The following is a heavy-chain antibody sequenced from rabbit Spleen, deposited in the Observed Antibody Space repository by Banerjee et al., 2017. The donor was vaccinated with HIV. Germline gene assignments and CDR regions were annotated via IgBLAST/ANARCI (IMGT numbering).Heavy chain of an antibody. CDR3: ARDTGSSFSSYGMDL. CDR1: GFSFSSRYY. D-gene: IGHD8-1*01. Sequence: QSLEESGGDLVKPGASLTLTCTASGFSFSSRYYMCWVRQAPGKGLELIACIYFYSGITYYASWAKGRFTCSKTSSTTVTLEMTSLTVADTATYFCARDTGSSFSSYGMDLWGPGTLVTV. V-gene: IGHV1S40*01. J-gene: IGHJ6*01. CDR2: IYFYSGIT.